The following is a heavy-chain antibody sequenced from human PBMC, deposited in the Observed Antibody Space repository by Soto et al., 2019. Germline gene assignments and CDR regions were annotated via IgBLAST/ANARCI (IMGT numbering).Heavy chain of an antibody. Sequence: ASVKVSCKASGGTFSSYTINWVRQAPGQGLEWMGRIIPILGVTNYAQKFQGRVTITADKSMTTAYMDLSSLRSEDTAIYYCARTNYDTRVPEPYWGQGTLVTVSS. CDR3: ARTNYDTRVPEPY. CDR2: IIPILGVT. D-gene: IGHD3-22*01. V-gene: IGHV1-69*02. J-gene: IGHJ4*02. CDR1: GGTFSSYT.